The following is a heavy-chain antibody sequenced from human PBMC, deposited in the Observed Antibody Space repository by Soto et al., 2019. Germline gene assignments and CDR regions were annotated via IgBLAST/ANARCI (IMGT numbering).Heavy chain of an antibody. CDR3: ARETVNSYGYYYGMDV. Sequence: ASVKVSCKASGYTFTKYYLHWVRQAPGHGLEWVGIIGPSSGDTTNAQSFQGRVTITADESTSTAYMELSSLGSEDTAVYYCARETVNSYGYYYGMDVWGHGTTVTLSS. CDR1: GYTFTKYY. V-gene: IGHV1-46*01. J-gene: IGHJ6*02. D-gene: IGHD5-18*01. CDR2: IGPSSGDT.